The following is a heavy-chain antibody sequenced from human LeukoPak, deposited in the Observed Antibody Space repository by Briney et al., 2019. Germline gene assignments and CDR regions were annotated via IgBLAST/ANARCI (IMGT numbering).Heavy chain of an antibody. J-gene: IGHJ6*02. CDR2: INSDGSST. V-gene: IGHV3-74*01. D-gene: IGHD1-26*01. Sequence: GGSLRLSCAASGFTFSTYWMHWVRQAPGKGLVWVSRINSDGSSTSYADSVKGRFTISRDNAKNTPYLQMNSLRAEDTAVYYCARDLGARTGNSGSYYYYYGMDVWGQGTTVTVSS. CDR1: GFTFSTYW. CDR3: ARDLGARTGNSGSYYYYYGMDV.